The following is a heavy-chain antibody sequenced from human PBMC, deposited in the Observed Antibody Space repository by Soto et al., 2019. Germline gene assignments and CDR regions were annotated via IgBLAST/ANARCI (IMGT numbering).Heavy chain of an antibody. D-gene: IGHD6-19*01. CDR3: ARWGYSSGWAPRY. J-gene: IGHJ4*02. CDR2: INGANGNT. V-gene: IGHV1-3*01. Sequence: QVQLVQSGAEVKKPGASVKVSCKASGYTFTTYSMHWMRQAPGQRLEWMGWINGANGNTKYSQKFQDRVTITRDTSASTAYMELSSLTSEDTAVYYCARWGYSSGWAPRYWGQGTLVTVSS. CDR1: GYTFTTYS.